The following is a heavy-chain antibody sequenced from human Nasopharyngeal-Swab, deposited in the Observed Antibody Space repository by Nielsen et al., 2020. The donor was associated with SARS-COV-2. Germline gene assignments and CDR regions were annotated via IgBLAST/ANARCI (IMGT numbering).Heavy chain of an antibody. Sequence: WGSLRLSCAASGFTFSSYGMHWVRQAPGKGLEWVAVISYDGSNKYYADSVKGRFTISRDNSKNTLYLQMNSLRAEDTAVYYCAKGGGTTGTVGLDIWGPGTMVTVSS. CDR1: GFTFSSYG. CDR2: ISYDGSNK. D-gene: IGHD1-1*01. V-gene: IGHV3-30*18. CDR3: AKGGGTTGTVGLDI. J-gene: IGHJ3*02.